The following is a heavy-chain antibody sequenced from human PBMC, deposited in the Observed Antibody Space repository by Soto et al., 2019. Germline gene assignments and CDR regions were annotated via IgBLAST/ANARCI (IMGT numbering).Heavy chain of an antibody. CDR2: INAGNGNT. D-gene: IGHD2-2*01. CDR3: ARGVLPAAIEAYYYMDV. CDR1: GYTFTSYA. J-gene: IGHJ6*03. V-gene: IGHV1-3*01. Sequence: ASVKVSCKASGYTFTSYAMHWVRQAPGQRLEWMGWINAGNGNTKYSQKFQGRVTITRDTSASTAYMELSSLRSEDTAVYYCARGVLPAAIEAYYYMDVWGKGTTVTVS.